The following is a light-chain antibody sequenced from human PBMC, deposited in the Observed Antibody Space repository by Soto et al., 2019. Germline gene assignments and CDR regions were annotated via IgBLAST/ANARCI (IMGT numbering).Light chain of an antibody. V-gene: IGKV1-39*01. J-gene: IGKJ1*01. CDR3: QQSYNTPRT. CDR1: QGIRND. CDR2: EAS. Sequence: DIQMTQSPSSLSASVGDRVTITCRASQGIRNDLGWYQQKPGKAPKVLIYEASSLQSGVPSRFSGSGSGTDFTLTITGLQLEDYATYYCQQSYNTPRTFGQGTKVDIK.